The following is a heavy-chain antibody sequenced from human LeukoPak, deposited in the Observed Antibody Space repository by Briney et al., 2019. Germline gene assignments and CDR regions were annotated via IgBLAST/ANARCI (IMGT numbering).Heavy chain of an antibody. V-gene: IGHV1-2*02. J-gene: IGHJ5*02. CDR2: INPNSGGT. CDR3: ARLVVRAWYSSSEWFDP. Sequence: ASVKVSCKASGYTFTGYYMHWVRQAPGQGLEWMGWINPNSGGTNYAQKFQGRVTMTRDTSISTAYMELRSLRSDDTAVYYCARLVVRAWYSSSEWFDPWGQGTLVTVSS. D-gene: IGHD6-13*01. CDR1: GYTFTGYY.